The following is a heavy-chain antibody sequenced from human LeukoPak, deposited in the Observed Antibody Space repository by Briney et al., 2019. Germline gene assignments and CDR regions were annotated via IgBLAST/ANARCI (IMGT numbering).Heavy chain of an antibody. D-gene: IGHD6-13*01. CDR2: INPNSGGT. CDR1: GYTFTGYY. CDR3: ARDTQAAGNFDY. V-gene: IGHV1-2*02. J-gene: IGHJ4*02. Sequence: ASVKVSCKASGYTFTGYYMHWVRQAPGQGLEWMGGINPNSGGTNYAQKFQGRVTMTRDTSISKAYMELSRLRSEDTAVYYCARDTQAAGNFDYWGQGTLVTVSS.